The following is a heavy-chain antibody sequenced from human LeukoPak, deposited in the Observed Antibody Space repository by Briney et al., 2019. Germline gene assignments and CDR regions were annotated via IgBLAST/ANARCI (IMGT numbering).Heavy chain of an antibody. D-gene: IGHD3-22*01. Sequence: GGSLRLSCAASGFTFSSYEMNWVRQAPGKGLEWVSYIGSGGSSMYYAGSVKGRSSISRDNANNLLYLQMNSLRAEDTAVYYCARDSFSDSSGSYAFDIWGQGTMVTVSS. CDR2: IGSGGSSM. CDR1: GFTFSSYE. CDR3: ARDSFSDSSGSYAFDI. J-gene: IGHJ3*02. V-gene: IGHV3-48*03.